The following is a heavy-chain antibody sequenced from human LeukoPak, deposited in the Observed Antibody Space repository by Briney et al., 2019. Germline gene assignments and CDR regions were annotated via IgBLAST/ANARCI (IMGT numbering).Heavy chain of an antibody. CDR1: GYTFAGYY. Sequence: ASVKVSCKASGYTFAGYYMHWLLQAPGQGLEKMGWINPNSGGTTYAHKFERRVTMITSTSISTAYMELSRLRSYDTAVYYCARVVTHGDYYDSSGYYYAHSNPFDYWGQGTLVTVSS. CDR2: INPNSGGT. J-gene: IGHJ4*02. CDR3: ARVVTHGDYYDSSGYYYAHSNPFDY. V-gene: IGHV1-2*07. D-gene: IGHD3-22*01.